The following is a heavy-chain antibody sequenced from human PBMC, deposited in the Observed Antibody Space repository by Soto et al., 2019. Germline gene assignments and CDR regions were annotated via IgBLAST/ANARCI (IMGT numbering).Heavy chain of an antibody. CDR1: GGSFSGYY. Sequence: PSESLSLTCAVYGGSFSGYYWSWIRQPPGKGLEYIGYIYFSGSTNYNPAFKSRVSMSVDTGKTQFSLRLSSVTDADTAVYFCARSGSSWYAPFVWGPGTLVTVSS. V-gene: IGHV4-59*01. D-gene: IGHD6-13*01. CDR2: IYFSGST. CDR3: ARSGSSWYAPFV. J-gene: IGHJ4*02.